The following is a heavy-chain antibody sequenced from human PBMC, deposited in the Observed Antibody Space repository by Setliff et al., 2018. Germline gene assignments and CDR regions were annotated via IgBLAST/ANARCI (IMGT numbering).Heavy chain of an antibody. Sequence: RASVKVSCKASGGTFSSYAISWVRQAPGQGLEWMGGIIPIFGTANYAQKFQGRVTITADESTSTAYMELGSLRSEDTAVYYCARAGYIYYYYYMDVWGKGTTVTVSS. V-gene: IGHV1-69*13. CDR3: ARAGYIYYYYYMDV. D-gene: IGHD5-18*01. CDR1: GGTFSSYA. J-gene: IGHJ6*03. CDR2: IIPIFGTA.